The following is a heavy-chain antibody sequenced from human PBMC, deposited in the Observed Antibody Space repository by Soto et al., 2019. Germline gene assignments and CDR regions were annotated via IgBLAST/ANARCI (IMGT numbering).Heavy chain of an antibody. CDR3: ARGEDAFFYYGLDV. CDR1: GGSITSSY. V-gene: IGHV4-59*01. CDR2: IYDTGISGYTPST. Sequence: SETLSLTCTVSGGSITSSYWSWIRRPPGKGLEWIAYIYDTGISGYTPSTSYNPSLKSRVTMSVDTSKSPFSLRLTSVTAADAAVYYCARGEDAFFYYGLDVWGQGITVTVSS. J-gene: IGHJ6*02.